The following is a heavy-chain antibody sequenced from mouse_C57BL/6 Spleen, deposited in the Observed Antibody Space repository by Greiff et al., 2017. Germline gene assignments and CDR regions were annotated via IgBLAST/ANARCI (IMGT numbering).Heavy chain of an antibody. CDR1: GYTFTDYY. CDR2: IVPGSGST. J-gene: IGHJ1*03. CDR3: ARCGYGSSRWYFDV. D-gene: IGHD1-1*01. Sequence: QVQLQQSGPELVKPGASVKISCKASGYTFTDYYINWVKQRPGQGLEWIGWIVPGSGSTSYNEKFKGKATLSVDKSSSTADMLLSSLTSEDSAVYFCARCGYGSSRWYFDVWGTGTTVTVSS. V-gene: IGHV1-75*01.